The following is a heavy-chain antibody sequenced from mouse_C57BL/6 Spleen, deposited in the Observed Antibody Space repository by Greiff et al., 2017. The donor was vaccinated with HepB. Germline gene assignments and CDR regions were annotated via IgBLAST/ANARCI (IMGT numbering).Heavy chain of an antibody. CDR1: GYSFTGYY. CDR3: ARSYYSNYYFDY. Sequence: EVQLQQSGPELVKPGASVKISCKASGYSFTGYYMHWVKQSSEKSLEWIGEINPSTGGTSYNQKFKGKATLTVDKSSSTAYMQLKSLTSEDSAVYYCARSYYSNYYFDYWGQGTTLTVSS. J-gene: IGHJ2*01. D-gene: IGHD2-5*01. CDR2: INPSTGGT. V-gene: IGHV1-43*01.